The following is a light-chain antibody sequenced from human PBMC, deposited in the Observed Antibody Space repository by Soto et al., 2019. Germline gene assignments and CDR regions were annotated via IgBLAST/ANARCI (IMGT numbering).Light chain of an antibody. V-gene: IGKV3D-20*02. CDR3: KKGSNWPPRIT. CDR2: GAY. Sequence: VLTQTPGTVSLSPGDRASLSFRASQRAGSNYLAWYQQKSGQPPRLLIHGAYSSATRVPDRFSGSGSGTDFTLTISSLQPEDFAVYYCKKGSNWPPRITFGQGTRLEIK. J-gene: IGKJ5*01. CDR1: QRAGSNY.